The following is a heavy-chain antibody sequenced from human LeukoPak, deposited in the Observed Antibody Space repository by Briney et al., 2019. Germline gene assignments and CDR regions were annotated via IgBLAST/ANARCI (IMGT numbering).Heavy chain of an antibody. CDR1: GGTFSSYA. D-gene: IGHD2-2*01. V-gene: IGHV1-69*06. Sequence: GASVKVSCKASGGTFSSYAISWVRQAPGQGLEWMGGIIPIFGTANYAQKFQGRVTITADKSTSTAYMELSSLRSEDTAVYYCARDPHHYCSSTSCYFNDYWGQGTLVTVSS. CDR2: IIPIFGTA. J-gene: IGHJ4*02. CDR3: ARDPHHYCSSTSCYFNDY.